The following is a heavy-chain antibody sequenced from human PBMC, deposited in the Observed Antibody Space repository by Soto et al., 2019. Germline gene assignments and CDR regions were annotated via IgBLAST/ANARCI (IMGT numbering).Heavy chain of an antibody. J-gene: IGHJ4*02. CDR3: ARRYGGNFDD. D-gene: IGHD3-16*01. CDR1: GGSISSSSYY. CDR2: IYYSGST. Sequence: SETLSLTCTVSGGSISSSSYYWGLIRQPPGKGLEWIGSIYYSGSTYYNPSLKSRVTISVDTSKNHFSLKLSSVTAADTAVYYCARRYGGNFDDWGQGTLVTVSS. V-gene: IGHV4-39*02.